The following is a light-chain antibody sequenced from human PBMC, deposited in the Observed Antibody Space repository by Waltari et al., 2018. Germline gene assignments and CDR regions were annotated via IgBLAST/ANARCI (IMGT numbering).Light chain of an antibody. Sequence: SYELTQPPSVSVSPGQTASITCSGDKLGYKYACWYQQRPGQSPVLVIYENTKRPSGNPERFSGSNSGNTATLTISGAQAMDEADYYCQAWDSSTGVFGTGTKVTVL. J-gene: IGLJ1*01. V-gene: IGLV3-1*01. CDR1: KLGYKY. CDR2: ENT. CDR3: QAWDSSTGV.